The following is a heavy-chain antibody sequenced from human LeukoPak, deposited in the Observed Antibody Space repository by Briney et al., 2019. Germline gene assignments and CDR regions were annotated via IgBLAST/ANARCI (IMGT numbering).Heavy chain of an antibody. Sequence: SVKVSCKASGGTFSSYAISWVRQAPGQGLEWMGSITPKFRVANYAQKFQGRVTITADKSASTAYMELSSLSSEDTAVYYCARDLTRDGYNHDIRYGMDVWGQGTTVIVSS. V-gene: IGHV1-69*04. CDR1: GGTFSSYA. J-gene: IGHJ6*02. D-gene: IGHD5-24*01. CDR2: ITPKFRVA. CDR3: ARDLTRDGYNHDIRYGMDV.